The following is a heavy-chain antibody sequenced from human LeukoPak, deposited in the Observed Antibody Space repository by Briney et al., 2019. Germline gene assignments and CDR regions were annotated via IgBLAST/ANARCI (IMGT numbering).Heavy chain of an antibody. V-gene: IGHV1-18*01. CDR1: GYTFTSYG. CDR2: ISAYNGNT. J-gene: IGHJ6*02. CDR3: ARLYPLVSISTYHYHPLDV. D-gene: IGHD2-8*02. Sequence: ASVKVSCKAFGYTFTSYGISWVRQAPGQGLEWMGWISAYNGNTNYAQKLQGRVTMTTDTSTSTAYMELRSLRSDDTAVYYCARLYPLVSISTYHYHPLDVWGQGTTVTVS.